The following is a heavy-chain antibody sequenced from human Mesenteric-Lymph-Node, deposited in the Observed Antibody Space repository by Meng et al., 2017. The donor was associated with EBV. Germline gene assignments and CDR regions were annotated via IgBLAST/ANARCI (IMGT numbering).Heavy chain of an antibody. CDR2: IYHSGST. J-gene: IGHJ4*02. V-gene: IGHV4-4*02. CDR3: ASRYCPTTSCRQD. CDR1: GDSISSDKW. Sequence: VQLQESRPGLVKPSGTLSLTCVVSGDSISSDKWWSWVRQPPGKGLEWIGEIYHSGSTNYNPSLTSRVTILVDKSKNQFSLKLSSVTAADTAVYYCASRYCPTTSCRQDWGQGTLVTGSS. D-gene: IGHD2-2*01.